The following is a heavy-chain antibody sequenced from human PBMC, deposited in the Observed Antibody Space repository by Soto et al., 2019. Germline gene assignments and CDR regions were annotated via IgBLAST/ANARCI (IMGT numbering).Heavy chain of an antibody. CDR2: IIPIFGTA. J-gene: IGHJ6*02. CDR1: GGTFSSYA. V-gene: IGHV1-69*13. Sequence: SVKVSCKASGGTFSSYAISWVRQAPGQGLEWMGGIIPIFGTANYAQKFQGRVTITADESTSTAYMELSSLRSEDTAVYYCATSLIITFGGVIVIKRYYGMDVWG. D-gene: IGHD3-16*02. CDR3: ATSLIITFGGVIVIKRYYGMDV.